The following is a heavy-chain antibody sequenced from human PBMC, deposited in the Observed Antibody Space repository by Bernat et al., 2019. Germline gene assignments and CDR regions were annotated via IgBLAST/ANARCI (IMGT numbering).Heavy chain of an antibody. D-gene: IGHD6-19*01. J-gene: IGHJ5*02. CDR3: TRGSYSSLLNWFDP. V-gene: IGHV3-74*01. CDR1: GFTFSNYW. CDR2: ITGDGSIT. Sequence: EVQLVESGGGLVQPGGSLRLSCAASGFTFSNYWMYWVRQAPGTGLLWVSRITGDGSITSYADSVKGRFTISRDNAKNTLYLQMNTLRPEDTAVYYCTRGSYSSLLNWFDPWGQGTLVIVSS.